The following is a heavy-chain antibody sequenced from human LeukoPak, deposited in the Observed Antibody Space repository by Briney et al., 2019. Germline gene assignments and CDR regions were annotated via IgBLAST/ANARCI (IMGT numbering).Heavy chain of an antibody. D-gene: IGHD3-10*01. CDR1: GFTFSSYA. J-gene: IGHJ4*02. Sequence: GGSLRLSCSASGFTFSSYAMHWVRQAPGKGLEYVSAISSNGGSTYYADSVKGRFTISRDNSKNTLYLQMSSLRAEDTAVYYCVKGRITMVRGVFDYWGQGTLATVSS. CDR3: VKGRITMVRGVFDY. V-gene: IGHV3-64D*09. CDR2: ISSNGGST.